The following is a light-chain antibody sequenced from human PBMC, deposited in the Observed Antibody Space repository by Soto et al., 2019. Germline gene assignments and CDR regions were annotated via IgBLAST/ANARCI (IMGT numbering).Light chain of an antibody. CDR2: KAS. Sequence: DIQMTQSPSTLSASVGDRVTITCRASQSISSWLAWYQQKPGKAPKLLIYKASSLESGVPSRFSGSGSGTEFTLTISSLQAEDFATYYCLQDINYPWTFGQGTKVDIK. CDR1: QSISSW. CDR3: LQDINYPWT. J-gene: IGKJ1*01. V-gene: IGKV1-5*03.